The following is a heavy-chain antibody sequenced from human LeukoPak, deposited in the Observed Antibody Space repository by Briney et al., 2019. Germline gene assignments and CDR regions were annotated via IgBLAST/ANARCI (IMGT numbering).Heavy chain of an antibody. D-gene: IGHD5-12*01. CDR3: ARDQYSGYDRAFDI. CDR1: GFTFSNYG. Sequence: GGSLRLSCAASGFTFSNYGFHWVRQASGKGLVWVSRINGDGGSTTYADSVKGRFTISRDNAKNTLYLQVNSLRAEDTAVYYCARDQYSGYDRAFDIWGQGTMVTVSS. V-gene: IGHV3-74*01. CDR2: INGDGGST. J-gene: IGHJ3*02.